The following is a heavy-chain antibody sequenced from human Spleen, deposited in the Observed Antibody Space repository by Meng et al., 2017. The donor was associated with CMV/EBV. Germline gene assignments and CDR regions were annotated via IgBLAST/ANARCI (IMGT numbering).Heavy chain of an antibody. CDR1: GFTFSSYR. V-gene: IGHV3-21*01. J-gene: IGHJ4*02. CDR3: ARGARSAYSSSWYGDY. Sequence: GFTFSSYRMNCVRQAPGKVLEWVSSISSSSSYIYYADSVKGRFTISRDNAKNSLYLQMNSLRAEDTAVYYCARGARSAYSSSWYGDYWGQGTLVTVSS. D-gene: IGHD6-13*01. CDR2: ISSSSSYI.